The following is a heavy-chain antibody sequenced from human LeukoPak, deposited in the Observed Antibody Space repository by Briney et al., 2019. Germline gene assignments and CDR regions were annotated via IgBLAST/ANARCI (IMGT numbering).Heavy chain of an antibody. Sequence: GGSLRLSCIASGFTFGDYAMSWVRQAPGKGLEWVGFIRSKAYGGTTEYAASVKGRFTISRDDSKSIAYLQMNSLKTEDTAVYYCTSGIVVVVAARRVWFDPWGQGTLVTVSS. CDR1: GFTFGDYA. J-gene: IGHJ5*02. CDR3: TSGIVVVVAARRVWFDP. V-gene: IGHV3-49*04. CDR2: IRSKAYGGTT. D-gene: IGHD2-15*01.